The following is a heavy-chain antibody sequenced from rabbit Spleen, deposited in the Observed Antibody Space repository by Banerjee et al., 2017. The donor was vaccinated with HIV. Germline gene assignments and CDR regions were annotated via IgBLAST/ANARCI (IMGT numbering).Heavy chain of an antibody. CDR2: IYTSSGST. V-gene: IGHV1S45*01. D-gene: IGHD1-1*01. J-gene: IGHJ4*01. CDR1: GFSFSSSYY. Sequence: QEQLEESGGDLVKPEGSLTLTCTASGFSFSSSYYMCWVRQAPGKGLELIACIYTSSGSTYYATWVKGRFTISKTSSTTVTLQMTSLTAADTATYFCARALYSGTVNNLWGPGTLVTVS. CDR3: ARALYSGTVNNL.